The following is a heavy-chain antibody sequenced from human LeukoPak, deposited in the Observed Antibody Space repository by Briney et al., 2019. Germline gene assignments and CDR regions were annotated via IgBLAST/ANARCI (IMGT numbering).Heavy chain of an antibody. CDR1: GFTFSSYW. J-gene: IGHJ4*02. CDR2: IKQDGSEK. CDR3: ARVVGWYSSSGNKGGFDY. V-gene: IGHV3-7*01. Sequence: GGSLRLSCAASGFTFSSYWMSWVRQAPGKGLEWVANIKQDGSEKYYVDSVKGRFTISRDNAKNSLYLQTNSLRAEDTAVYYCARVVGWYSSSGNKGGFDYWGQGTLVTVSS. D-gene: IGHD6-13*01.